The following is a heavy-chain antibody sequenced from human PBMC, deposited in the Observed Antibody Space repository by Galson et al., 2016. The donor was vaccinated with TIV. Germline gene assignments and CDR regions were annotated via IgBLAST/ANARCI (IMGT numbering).Heavy chain of an antibody. D-gene: IGHD3-3*01. CDR1: GDSVSSPSAA. CDR2: TYYRSTWYN. Sequence: CAISGDSVSSPSAAWNWIRQSPSRGLEWLGRTYYRSTWYNDYAASLKRRITINPDTSKNQFSLQLTSVTPEDAAVYYCARGAPSGFGVIMTLDYWGQGTLVTVSS. V-gene: IGHV6-1*01. J-gene: IGHJ4*02. CDR3: ARGAPSGFGVIMTLDY.